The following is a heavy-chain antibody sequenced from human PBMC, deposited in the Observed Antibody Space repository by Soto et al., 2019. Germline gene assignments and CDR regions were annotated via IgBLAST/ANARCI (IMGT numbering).Heavy chain of an antibody. J-gene: IGHJ5*02. Sequence: ASVKVSCKASGYAFNRYGLTWVRQAPGQGLEWMGWISAYNGNTNYAQNLQGRVTMTTDTSTSTAYMELRNLNSDDTAVYYCARSYCSTSTCYSYWFDPWGQGTLVTVSS. CDR2: ISAYNGNT. D-gene: IGHD2-2*02. CDR3: ARSYCSTSTCYSYWFDP. CDR1: GYAFNRYG. V-gene: IGHV1-18*04.